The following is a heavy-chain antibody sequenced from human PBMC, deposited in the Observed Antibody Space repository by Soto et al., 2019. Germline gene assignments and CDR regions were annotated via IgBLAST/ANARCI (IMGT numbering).Heavy chain of an antibody. D-gene: IGHD3-16*02. CDR3: ARDKGNYDYVWGSYRN. CDR2: ISAYNGNT. V-gene: IGHV1-18*01. CDR1: GYTFTSYG. Sequence: QVQLVQSGAEVKKPGASVKVSCKASGYTFTSYGISWGRQAPGQGLEWRGWISAYNGNTNYAQKLQGRGTMTTDTSTSTAYMELRSLRSDDTAVYYCARDKGNYDYVWGSYRNWGQGTLVTVSS. J-gene: IGHJ4*02.